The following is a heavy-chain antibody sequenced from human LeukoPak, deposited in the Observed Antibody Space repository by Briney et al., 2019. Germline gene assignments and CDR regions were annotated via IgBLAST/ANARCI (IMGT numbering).Heavy chain of an antibody. J-gene: IGHJ6*04. CDR1: GFTFSSYG. V-gene: IGHV3-30*18. CDR3: AKNGRQSLTTVRMDV. Sequence: GGSLRLSCAASGFTFSSYGMHWVRQAPGKGLEWVAVISYDRSNKYYADSVKGRFTISRDNSKNTLYLQMNSLRAEDTAVYYCAKNGRQSLTTVRMDVWGKGTTVTVSS. CDR2: ISYDRSNK. D-gene: IGHD4-17*01.